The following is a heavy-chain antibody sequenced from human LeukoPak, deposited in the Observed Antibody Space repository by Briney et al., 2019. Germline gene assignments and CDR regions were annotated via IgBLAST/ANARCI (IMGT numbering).Heavy chain of an antibody. CDR3: ARDPSGYFNY. D-gene: IGHD3-22*01. CDR2: IYYSGST. J-gene: IGHJ4*02. CDR1: GGSISSYY. V-gene: IGHV4-59*01. Sequence: SETLSLTCTASGGSISSYYWSWIRQPPGKGLEWIGFIYYSGSTNYNPSLKSRVTISVDTSKNQFSLKLSSVTAADTAVYYCARDPSGYFNYWGQGTLATVSS.